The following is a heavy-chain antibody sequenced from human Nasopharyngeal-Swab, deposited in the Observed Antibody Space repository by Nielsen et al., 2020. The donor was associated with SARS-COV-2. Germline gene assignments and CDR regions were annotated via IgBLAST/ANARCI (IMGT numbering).Heavy chain of an antibody. D-gene: IGHD1-1*01. J-gene: IGHJ4*02. CDR1: GFTFSSYG. V-gene: IGHV3-33*01. CDR3: ARGRRSFPTDY. CDR2: IWYDGSNK. Sequence: GESLKTSCAASGFTFSSYGMHGGRQAPGKGREWVAVIWYDGSNKYDADSVKGRFTISRDNSKNTLYLQMNSLRAEDTAVYYCARGRRSFPTDYWGQGTLVTVSS.